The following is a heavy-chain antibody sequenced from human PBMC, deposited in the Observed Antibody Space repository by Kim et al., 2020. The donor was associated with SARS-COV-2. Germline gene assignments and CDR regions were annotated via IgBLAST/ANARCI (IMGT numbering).Heavy chain of an antibody. CDR3: ARDLSGYDYYYYYGMDV. Sequence: GGSLRLYCAASGFTFSSYEMNWVRQAPGKGLEWVSYISSSGSTIYYADSVKGRFTISRDNAKNSLYLQMNSLRAEDTAVYYCARDLSGYDYYYYYGMDVWGQGTTVTVSS. J-gene: IGHJ6*02. CDR1: GFTFSSYE. D-gene: IGHD5-12*01. CDR2: ISSSGSTI. V-gene: IGHV3-48*03.